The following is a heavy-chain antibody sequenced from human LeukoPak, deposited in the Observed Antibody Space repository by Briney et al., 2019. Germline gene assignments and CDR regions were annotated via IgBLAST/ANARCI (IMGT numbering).Heavy chain of an antibody. V-gene: IGHV3-9*01. Sequence: PGGSLRLSCAASGFTFDDNAMHWVRLAPGKGLEWVSGISWNSGSIAYADSVKGRFTISRDNAKNSLYLQMNSLRPEDTAMYYCARVPYGSGSAWFDPWGQGTLVTVSS. CDR3: ARVPYGSGSAWFDP. D-gene: IGHD3-10*01. CDR1: GFTFDDNA. J-gene: IGHJ5*02. CDR2: ISWNSGSI.